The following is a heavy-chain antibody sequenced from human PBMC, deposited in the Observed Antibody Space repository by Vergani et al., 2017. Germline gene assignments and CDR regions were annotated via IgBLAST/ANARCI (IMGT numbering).Heavy chain of an antibody. V-gene: IGHV4-59*01. D-gene: IGHD3-3*01. CDR3: ASVYYDFWSAPRGYYYYMDV. CDR1: GGSISSYY. CDR2: IYYSGST. Sequence: QVQLQESGPGLVKPSETLSLTCTVSGGSISSYYWSWIRQPPGKGLEWIGYIYYSGSTNYNPSLKSRVTISVDTSKNQFSLKLSSVTAADTAVYYCASVYYDFWSAPRGYYYYMDVWGKGTTVTVSS. J-gene: IGHJ6*03.